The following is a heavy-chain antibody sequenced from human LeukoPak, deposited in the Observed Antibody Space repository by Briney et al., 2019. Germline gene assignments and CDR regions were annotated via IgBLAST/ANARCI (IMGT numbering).Heavy chain of an antibody. CDR3: ARDRLLWFGELY. V-gene: IGHV3-30*03. CDR2: ISYDGSNK. J-gene: IGHJ4*02. D-gene: IGHD3-10*01. CDR1: GFTFSSYG. Sequence: GRSLRLSCAASGFTFSSYGMHWVRQAPGKGLEWVAVISYDGSNKYYADSVKGRFTISRDNSKNTLYLQMNSLRAEDTAVYYCARDRLLWFGELYWGQGTLVTVSS.